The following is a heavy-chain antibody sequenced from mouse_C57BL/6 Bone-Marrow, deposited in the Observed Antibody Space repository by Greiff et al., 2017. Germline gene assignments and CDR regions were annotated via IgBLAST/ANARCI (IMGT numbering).Heavy chain of an antibody. J-gene: IGHJ4*01. Sequence: DVKLVESGGGLVKPGGSLKLSCAASGFTFSSYAMSWVRQTPEKRLEWVATISDGGSYTYYPDNVKGRFTISRDNAKNNLYLQMSHLKSEDTAMYYCAREEEVPYYWGQGTSVTVSS. CDR2: ISDGGSYT. V-gene: IGHV5-4*01. D-gene: IGHD2-14*01. CDR3: AREEEVPYY. CDR1: GFTFSSYA.